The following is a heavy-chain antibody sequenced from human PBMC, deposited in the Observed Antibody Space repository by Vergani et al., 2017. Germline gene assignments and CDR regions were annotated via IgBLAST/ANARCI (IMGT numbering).Heavy chain of an antibody. Sequence: QLQLQESGPGLVKPSETLSLTCTVSGGSISSSSYYWGWIRQPPGKGLEWIGSIYYSGSTNYNPSLKSRVTISVDTSKNQFSLKLSSVTAADTAVYYCARGETTVTTSGWFDPWGQGTLVTVSS. CDR2: IYYSGST. CDR3: ARGETTVTTSGWFDP. D-gene: IGHD4-17*01. CDR1: GGSISSSSYY. V-gene: IGHV4-39*07. J-gene: IGHJ5*02.